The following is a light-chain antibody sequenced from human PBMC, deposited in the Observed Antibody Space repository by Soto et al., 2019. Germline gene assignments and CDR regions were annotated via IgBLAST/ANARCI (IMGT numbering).Light chain of an antibody. J-gene: IGLJ2*01. CDR3: AAWDDSLNGVV. Sequence: QSVLTQPPSVSEAPRQRVTISCSGSSSNIGNNAVSWYQQLPGKAPKLLIYYDDLLPSGVSDRFSGSKSGTSASLAISGLQSEDEADYYCAAWDDSLNGVVFGGGTKFTVL. CDR1: SSNIGNNA. V-gene: IGLV1-36*01. CDR2: YDD.